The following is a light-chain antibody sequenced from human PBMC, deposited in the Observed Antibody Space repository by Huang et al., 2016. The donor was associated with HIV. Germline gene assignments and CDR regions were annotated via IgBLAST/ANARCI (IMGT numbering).Light chain of an antibody. CDR3: QKYNNVPRT. Sequence: DIQMTQSPSSLSASIGDRITITFRSSQGIGTYLTWYQHKPGKVPNLLIYAASTLQSGVPSRFNGSGSGTNFTLTIGSLQPEDVASYYCQKYNNVPRTFGHGTKVEIK. V-gene: IGKV1-27*01. CDR2: AAS. J-gene: IGKJ1*01. CDR1: QGIGTY.